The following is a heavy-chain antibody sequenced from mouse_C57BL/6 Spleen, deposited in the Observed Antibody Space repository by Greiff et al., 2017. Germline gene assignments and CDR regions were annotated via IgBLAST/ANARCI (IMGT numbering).Heavy chain of an antibody. D-gene: IGHD1-1*01. CDR1: GFSLTSYG. CDR2: IWSGGST. Sequence: QVHVKQSGPGLVQPSQSLSITCTVSGFSLTSYGVHWVRQSPGKGLEWLGVIWSGGSTDYNAAFISRLSISKDNSKSQVFFKMNSLQADDTAIYYCARSYYYGSSYIAYWGQGTLVTVSA. J-gene: IGHJ3*01. V-gene: IGHV2-2*01. CDR3: ARSYYYGSSYIAY.